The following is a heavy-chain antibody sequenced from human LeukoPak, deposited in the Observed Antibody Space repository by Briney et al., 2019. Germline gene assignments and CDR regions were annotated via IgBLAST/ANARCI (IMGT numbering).Heavy chain of an antibody. D-gene: IGHD1-26*01. Sequence: GGSLRLSCAASGFTFSSYSMNWVRQAPGKGLEWVSSISSSSSYIYYADSVKGRFTISRDNAKNSLYLQMNSLRAEDTAVYYCAREGALPMTRDLYYYYGMDVWGQGTTVTVSS. CDR2: ISSSSSYI. CDR1: GFTFSSYS. CDR3: AREGALPMTRDLYYYYGMDV. V-gene: IGHV3-21*01. J-gene: IGHJ6*02.